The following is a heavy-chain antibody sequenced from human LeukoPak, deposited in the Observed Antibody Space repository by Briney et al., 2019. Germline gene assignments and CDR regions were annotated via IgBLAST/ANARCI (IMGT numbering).Heavy chain of an antibody. Sequence: GASVKVSCKASGYTFSNYGITWVRQAPGQGLEWMGWISGYNGKTNYAQKLQGRVTMTTDTSTNTAYMELRSLRSDDTAVYYCARDGPDYGDYINFDYWGQGTLVTVSS. CDR2: ISGYNGKT. V-gene: IGHV1-18*01. D-gene: IGHD4-17*01. CDR3: ARDGPDYGDYINFDY. CDR1: GYTFSNYG. J-gene: IGHJ4*02.